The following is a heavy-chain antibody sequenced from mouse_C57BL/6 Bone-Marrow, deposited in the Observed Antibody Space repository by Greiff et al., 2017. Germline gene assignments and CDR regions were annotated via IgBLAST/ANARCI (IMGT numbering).Heavy chain of an antibody. D-gene: IGHD2-1*01. CDR1: GYTFTSYW. Sequence: VQLQQPGAELVRPGSSVKLSCKASGYTFTSYWMDWVKQRPGQGLEWIGNIYPSDSETHYNQKFKDKATLTVDKSSSTAYMQLSSLTSEDSAVXYCASQIYYGNYEGYFDYWGQGTTLTVSS. V-gene: IGHV1-61*01. CDR2: IYPSDSET. CDR3: ASQIYYGNYEGYFDY. J-gene: IGHJ2*01.